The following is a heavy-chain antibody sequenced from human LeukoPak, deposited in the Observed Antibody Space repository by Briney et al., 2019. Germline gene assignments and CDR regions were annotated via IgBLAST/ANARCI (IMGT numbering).Heavy chain of an antibody. CDR2: ISGDGVST. CDR1: GLPIADFA. V-gene: IGHV3-43*02. Sequence: SGGSLRLSCVASGLPIADFAMHWVRQAPGKGLEWVSLISGDGVSTFYADSVKGRFSISRDNSKNYLYLEMNSLRTEDAAMYYCAKESGKFDYWGQGTLVAVSS. J-gene: IGHJ4*02. CDR3: AKESGKFDY.